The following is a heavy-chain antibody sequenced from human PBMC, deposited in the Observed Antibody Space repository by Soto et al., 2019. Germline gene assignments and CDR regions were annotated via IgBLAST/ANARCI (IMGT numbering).Heavy chain of an antibody. CDR1: GFTFSSYG. J-gene: IGHJ3*02. D-gene: IGHD3-3*01. CDR2: IWYDGSNK. V-gene: IGHV3-33*01. CDR3: ARETTIFGVVIYAFDI. Sequence: QVQLVESGGGVVQPGRALRLSCAASGFTFSSYGMHWVRQAPGKGLEWVAVIWYDGSNKYYADSVKGRFTISRDNSKKTLYLQMNIMRAEDTAVYYCARETTIFGVVIYAFDIWGQGTMVTVSS.